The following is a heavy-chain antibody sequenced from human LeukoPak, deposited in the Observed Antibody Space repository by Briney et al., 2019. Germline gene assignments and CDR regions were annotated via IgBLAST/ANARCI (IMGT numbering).Heavy chain of an antibody. CDR2: ISAYNGNT. CDR1: GYTFTSYG. D-gene: IGHD1-26*01. V-gene: IGHV1-18*01. CDR3: ARASRSGSYRDDAFDI. Sequence: ASVKVSFKASGYTFTSYGISWVRQAPGQGLEWMGWISAYNGNTNYAQKLQGRVTMTTDTSTSTAYMELRSLRSDDTAVYYCARASRSGSYRDDAFDIWGQGAMVTVSS. J-gene: IGHJ3*02.